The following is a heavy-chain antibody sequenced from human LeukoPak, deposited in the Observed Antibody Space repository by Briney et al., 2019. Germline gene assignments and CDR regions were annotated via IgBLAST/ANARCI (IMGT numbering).Heavy chain of an antibody. CDR2: IYHSGNT. CDR1: GYSISSGYY. CDR3: ARLSTVTKEYYFDY. D-gene: IGHD4-17*01. V-gene: IGHV4-38-2*02. Sequence: SQTLSLTCTVSGYSISSGYYWGWIRQPPGKGLEWIGSIYHSGNTYFNPSLKSRVTISVDTSKNQFSLKLSSVTAADTAVYYCARLSTVTKEYYFDYWGQGTLVTVSS. J-gene: IGHJ4*02.